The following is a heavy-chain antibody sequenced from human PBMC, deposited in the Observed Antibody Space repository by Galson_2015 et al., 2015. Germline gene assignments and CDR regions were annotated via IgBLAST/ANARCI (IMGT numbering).Heavy chain of an antibody. V-gene: IGHV3-23*01. J-gene: IGHJ4*02. D-gene: IGHD6-19*01. CDR2: NIGSARSS. Sequence: SLRLSCAASGFNFSRCAMSWVRQAPGKGLEWVSTNIGSARSSYYADSVKGRFTISRDNSKNTLYLQMNSLRAEDTAVYYCAKVGQWLDFDYWGQGTLVTVSP. CDR3: AKVGQWLDFDY. CDR1: GFNFSRCA.